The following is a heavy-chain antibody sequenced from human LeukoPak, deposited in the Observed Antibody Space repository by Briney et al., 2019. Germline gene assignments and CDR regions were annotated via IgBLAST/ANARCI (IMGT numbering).Heavy chain of an antibody. CDR3: AKVGPFGSGEDYFDY. V-gene: IGHV3-48*03. Sequence: PGGSLRLSCAASGFTFSSYEMNWVRQAPGKGLEWVSYISSSGSTIYYADSVKGRFTISRDNSKNTLYLQMNSLRAEDTAVYYCAKVGPFGSGEDYFDYWGQGTLVTVSS. D-gene: IGHD3-10*01. CDR2: ISSSGSTI. CDR1: GFTFSSYE. J-gene: IGHJ4*02.